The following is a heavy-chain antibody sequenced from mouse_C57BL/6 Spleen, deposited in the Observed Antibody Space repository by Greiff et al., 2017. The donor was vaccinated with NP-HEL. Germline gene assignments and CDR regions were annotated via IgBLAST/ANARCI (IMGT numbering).Heavy chain of an antibody. V-gene: IGHV5-17*01. CDR1: GFTFSDYG. J-gene: IGHJ1*03. CDR2: ISSGSSTI. D-gene: IGHD1-1*01. CDR3: ARDYYGSSYVGYFDV. Sequence: EVQGVESGGGLVKPGGSLKLSCAASGFTFSDYGMHWVRQAPEKGLECVAYISSGSSTIYYADTVKGRFTISRDNAKNTLFLQMTSLRSEDTAMYYCARDYYGSSYVGYFDVWGTGTTVTVSS.